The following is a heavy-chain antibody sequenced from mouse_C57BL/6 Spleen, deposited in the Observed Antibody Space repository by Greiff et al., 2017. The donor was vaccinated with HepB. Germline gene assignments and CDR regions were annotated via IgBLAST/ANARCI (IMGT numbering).Heavy chain of an antibody. CDR3: ATIYYEYDVGFAY. D-gene: IGHD2-4*01. V-gene: IGHV1-7*01. CDR1: GYTFTSYW. CDR2: INPSSGYT. Sequence: VQLQQSGAELAKPGASVKLSCKASGYTFTSYWMHWVKQRPGQGLEWIGYINPSSGYTKYNQKFKDKATLTADKSSSTAYIQLSSLTYEDSAVYYCATIYYEYDVGFAYWGQRTLVTVSA. J-gene: IGHJ3*01.